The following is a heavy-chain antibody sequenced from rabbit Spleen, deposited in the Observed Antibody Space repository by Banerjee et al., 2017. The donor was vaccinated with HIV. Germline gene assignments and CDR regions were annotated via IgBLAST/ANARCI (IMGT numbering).Heavy chain of an antibody. CDR1: GFDFSNYG. J-gene: IGHJ4*01. CDR2: IEPIFGNT. CDR3: VRGASSSGYYSL. V-gene: IGHV1S47*01. D-gene: IGHD1-1*01. Sequence: QEQLVESGGGLVQPGGSLKLSCKASGFDFSNYGVSWVRQAPGKGLEWIGYIEPIFGNTYYANWVNGRFTISSHNAQNTLYLQLSSLTAADTATYFCVRGASSSGYYSLWGPGTLVTVS.